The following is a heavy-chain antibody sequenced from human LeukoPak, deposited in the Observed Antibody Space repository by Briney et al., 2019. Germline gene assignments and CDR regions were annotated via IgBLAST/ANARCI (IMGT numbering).Heavy chain of an antibody. CDR3: ARHPELLAFDI. CDR2: INHSGST. D-gene: IGHD1-7*01. Sequence: PSETLSLTCAVYGGSFSGYYWSWIRQPPGKGLEWVGEINHSGSTNYNPSLKSRVTISVDTSKNQFSLKLSSVTAADTAVYYCARHPELLAFDIWGQGTMVTVSS. CDR1: GGSFSGYY. V-gene: IGHV4-34*01. J-gene: IGHJ3*02.